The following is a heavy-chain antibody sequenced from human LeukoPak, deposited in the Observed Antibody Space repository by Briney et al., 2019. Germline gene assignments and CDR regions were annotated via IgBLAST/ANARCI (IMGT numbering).Heavy chain of an antibody. CDR3: ARVLQAYSSGWTDY. CDR1: GFTFSSYS. D-gene: IGHD6-19*01. CDR2: ISGSNSYI. J-gene: IGHJ4*02. V-gene: IGHV3-21*01. Sequence: GGSLRLSCAASGFTFSSYSMNWVRQAPGKGLEWVSSISGSNSYIYYADSVKGRFTISRDNAKNSLYLQMNSLRAEDTAVYYCARVLQAYSSGWTDYWGQGTLVTVSS.